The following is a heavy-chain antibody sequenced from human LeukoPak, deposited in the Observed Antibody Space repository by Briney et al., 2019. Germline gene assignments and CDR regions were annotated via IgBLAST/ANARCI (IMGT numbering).Heavy chain of an antibody. V-gene: IGHV3-30*18. Sequence: GGSLRLSCAASGFTFSSYGMHWVRQAPGKGLEWVAVISYDGSNKYYADSVKGRFTISRDNSKNTLYLQMNSLRAEDTAVYYCAKDLSSIAVAGNFDYWGPGTLVTVSS. D-gene: IGHD6-19*01. CDR3: AKDLSSIAVAGNFDY. J-gene: IGHJ4*02. CDR2: ISYDGSNK. CDR1: GFTFSSYG.